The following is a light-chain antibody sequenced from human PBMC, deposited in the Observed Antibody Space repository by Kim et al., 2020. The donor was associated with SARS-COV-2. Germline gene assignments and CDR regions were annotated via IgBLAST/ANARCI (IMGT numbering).Light chain of an antibody. CDR2: TNN. Sequence: QRVTISGSGSTSTIETNTVNRYQQLPGTAPKLLIHTNNQRPSGVPDRFSGSRFGTSASLTISGLQSEDEADYFCAAWEDSPDGYVVFGGGTQLTVL. CDR1: TSTIETNT. V-gene: IGLV1-44*01. CDR3: AAWEDSPDGYVV. J-gene: IGLJ2*01.